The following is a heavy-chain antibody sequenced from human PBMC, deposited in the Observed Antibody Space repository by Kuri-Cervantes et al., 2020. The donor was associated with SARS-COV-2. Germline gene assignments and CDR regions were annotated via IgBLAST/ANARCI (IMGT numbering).Heavy chain of an antibody. J-gene: IGHJ4*02. CDR3: ARDPTGLQYYFDY. V-gene: IGHV4-38-2*02. D-gene: IGHD4-11*01. Sequence: SETLSLTCTVSGYSISSGYYWGWIRQHPGKGLEWIGSIYHSGSTYYNPSLKSRVTISVDTSKNQFSLQLSSVTAADTAVYNCARDPTGLQYYFDYWGQGTLVTVSS. CDR2: IYHSGST. CDR1: GYSISSGYY.